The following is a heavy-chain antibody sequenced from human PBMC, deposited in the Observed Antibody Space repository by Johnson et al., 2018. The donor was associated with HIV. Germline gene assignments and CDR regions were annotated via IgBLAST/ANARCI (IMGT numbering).Heavy chain of an antibody. D-gene: IGHD3-22*01. Sequence: VQLVESGGGVVQPGGSLRLSCEASGFTFSSYVMHWVRQAPGKGLEWVSAISGSGGSTYYADSVKGRFTISRDNSKNTLYLQMNSLRAEDTALYYCARDTYYYDTSGYLTRPRAFDVWGQGTMVTVSS. CDR3: ARDTYYYDTSGYLTRPRAFDV. V-gene: IGHV3-23*04. J-gene: IGHJ3*01. CDR2: ISGSGGST. CDR1: GFTFSSYV.